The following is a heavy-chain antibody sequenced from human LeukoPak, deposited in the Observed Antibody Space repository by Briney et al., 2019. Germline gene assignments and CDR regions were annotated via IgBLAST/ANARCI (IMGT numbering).Heavy chain of an antibody. V-gene: IGHV4-4*07. CDR3: VRDGANWEEPNDAFDT. J-gene: IGHJ3*02. CDR1: GASITSCY. Sequence: PSETLSLTCAVSGASITSCYWSWVRQAAGKGLEWIGRLYTTGTTNYNPSLKSRVTISGASSKNQLSMPLTSVTAADTAVYYCVRDGANWEEPNDAFDTWGQGTLVTVSS. CDR2: LYTTGTT. D-gene: IGHD1-26*01.